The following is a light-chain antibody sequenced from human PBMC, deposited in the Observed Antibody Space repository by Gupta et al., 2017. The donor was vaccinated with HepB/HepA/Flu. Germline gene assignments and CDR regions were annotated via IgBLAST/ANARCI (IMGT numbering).Light chain of an antibody. Sequence: DIQMTQSPSSLSASVGDRVTITCQASQDISNYLNWYQQKPGKAPKLLIYDASNLETGVPSRFSGSGSGTDFTFTSSSLQPEDIATYYCQQYDNLSFGGGTXVEIK. CDR1: QDISNY. J-gene: IGKJ4*01. CDR3: QQYDNLS. V-gene: IGKV1-33*01. CDR2: DAS.